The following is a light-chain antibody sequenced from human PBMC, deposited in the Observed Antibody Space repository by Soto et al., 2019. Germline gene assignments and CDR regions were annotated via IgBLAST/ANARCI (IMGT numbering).Light chain of an antibody. CDR3: CSYAGTYTHYV. CDR1: GSDVGGYNF. V-gene: IGLV2-11*01. J-gene: IGLJ1*01. CDR2: DVN. Sequence: QSALTQPRSVSGSPGQSVTISCTGTGSDVGGYNFVSWYQQHPGKAPKLMIYDVNKRPSGVPGRFSGSKSGNTASLTISGLQAEDEADYYCCSYAGTYTHYVFGTGTKLTVL.